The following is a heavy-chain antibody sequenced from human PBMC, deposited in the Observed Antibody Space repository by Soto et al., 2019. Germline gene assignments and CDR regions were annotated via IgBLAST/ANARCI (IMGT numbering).Heavy chain of an antibody. V-gene: IGHV4-59*04. D-gene: IGHD3-22*01. CDR2: IYANGTT. CDR1: GGSIISYY. J-gene: IGHJ4*02. Sequence: SETLSLTCTVCGGSIISYYWSWIRQPPGKGLEWVGNIYANGTTRYSPSLRSRVTISVDTSKNQFSLRLNSVTAADTAVYYCVATKYKYDTRPALFDYWGRATLVTVSS. CDR3: VATKYKYDTRPALFDY.